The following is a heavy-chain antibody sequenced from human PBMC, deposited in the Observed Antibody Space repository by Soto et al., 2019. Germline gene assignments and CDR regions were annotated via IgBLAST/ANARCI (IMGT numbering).Heavy chain of an antibody. V-gene: IGHV4-30-2*01. CDR2: IYHSGST. Sequence: PSENLSLTCSVSGGSISRGGYSWSWIRQPPGKGLEWIGYIYHSGSTYYNPSLKSRVTISAYRSKNQFSLKLSSVTAADTAVYYCARSSYGSGSYNDAFDIWSQGTMDIVSS. J-gene: IGHJ3*02. CDR1: GGSISRGGYS. D-gene: IGHD3-10*01. CDR3: ARSSYGSGSYNDAFDI.